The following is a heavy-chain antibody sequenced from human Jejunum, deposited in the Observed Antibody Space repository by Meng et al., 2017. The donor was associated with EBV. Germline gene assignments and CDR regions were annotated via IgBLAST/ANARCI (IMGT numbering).Heavy chain of an antibody. CDR2: IYHGGGT. J-gene: IGHJ4*02. Sequence: VNLQDSGPRLEKPSGTRSLTIVVSGGSISDNDGCRCVRQPPGKGMEWLGEIYHGGGTNYNPSLESRVTISVDKSKNQFSLKLNSVTVADTTVYYCAGNGYYALEYWGPGILVTVSS. D-gene: IGHD3-22*01. CDR1: GGSISDNDG. CDR3: AGNGYYALEY. V-gene: IGHV4-4*02.